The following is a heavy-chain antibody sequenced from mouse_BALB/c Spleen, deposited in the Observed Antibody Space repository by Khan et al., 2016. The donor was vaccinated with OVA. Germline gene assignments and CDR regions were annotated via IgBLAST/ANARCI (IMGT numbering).Heavy chain of an antibody. D-gene: IGHD1-1*02. CDR1: GYSFTNYG. CDR3: ASGGYWYFDV. CDR2: INTYTGEP. J-gene: IGHJ1*01. V-gene: IGHV9-3-1*01. Sequence: VQLVESGPEVKKPGETVKISCKASGYSFTNYGMNWVRQAPGKGLKWMGWINTYTGEPTYVDDFKGRFAFSLETSASTAYLQINNLKNEDTATYFCASGGYWYFDVWGAGTTVTVSS.